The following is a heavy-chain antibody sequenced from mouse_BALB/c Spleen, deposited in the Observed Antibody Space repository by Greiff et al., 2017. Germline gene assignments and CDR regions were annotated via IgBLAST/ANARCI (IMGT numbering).Heavy chain of an antibody. CDR3: ARDGYDA. D-gene: IGHD2-2*01. V-gene: IGHV14-3*02. J-gene: IGHJ3*01. Sequence: VQLQQSGAELVRSGASVKLSCTASGFNIKDYYMHWVKQRPEQGLGWIGRIDPANGNTKYDPKFQGKATITADTSSNTAYLQLSSLTSEDTAVYYCARDGYDAWGQGTLVTVSA. CDR2: IDPANGNT. CDR1: GFNIKDYY.